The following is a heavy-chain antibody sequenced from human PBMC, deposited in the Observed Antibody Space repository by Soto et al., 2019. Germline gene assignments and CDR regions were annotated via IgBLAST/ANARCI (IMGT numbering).Heavy chain of an antibody. CDR2: IYWNDDK. Sequence: ESGPTLVNPTQTLTLTCTFSGFSLSTSGVGVGWIRQPPGKALEWLALIYWNDDKRYSPSLKSRLTITKDTSKNQVVLTMTNMDPVDTATFYCAHTARALAARRDWFDYWGQGTLVTVSS. J-gene: IGHJ4*02. V-gene: IGHV2-5*01. CDR3: AHTARALAARRDWFDY. D-gene: IGHD6-6*01. CDR1: GFSLSTSGVG.